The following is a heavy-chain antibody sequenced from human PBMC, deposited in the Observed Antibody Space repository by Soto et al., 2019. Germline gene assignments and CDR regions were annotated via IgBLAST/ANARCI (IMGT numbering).Heavy chain of an antibody. J-gene: IGHJ3*02. Sequence: GASVKAACKAPGYTFTSYGISWVRQAPGQGLAWMGWISAYNGNTNYAQKLQGRVTMTTDTSTSTAYMELRSLRSDDTAVYYCARMYYYDSSGYYPPAFDIWGQGTMVTVSS. CDR2: ISAYNGNT. CDR1: GYTFTSYG. CDR3: ARMYYYDSSGYYPPAFDI. V-gene: IGHV1-18*04. D-gene: IGHD3-22*01.